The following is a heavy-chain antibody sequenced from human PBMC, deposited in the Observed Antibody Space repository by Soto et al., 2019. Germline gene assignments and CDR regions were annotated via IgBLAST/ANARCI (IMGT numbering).Heavy chain of an antibody. CDR3: AKRAGYCSSTSCKHYMDV. D-gene: IGHD2-2*01. CDR1: GFTFSSYA. CDR2: ISDSGAGT. J-gene: IGHJ6*03. V-gene: IGHV3-23*01. Sequence: EVQLLESGGGLVQPGGSLRLSCAASGFTFSSYAMSWVRQAPGKGLEWLSAISDSGAGTYHADSVKGRFTISRDNSKNTLYLQMNSLRAEDTARYYCAKRAGYCSSTSCKHYMDVWGNGTTVTVSS.